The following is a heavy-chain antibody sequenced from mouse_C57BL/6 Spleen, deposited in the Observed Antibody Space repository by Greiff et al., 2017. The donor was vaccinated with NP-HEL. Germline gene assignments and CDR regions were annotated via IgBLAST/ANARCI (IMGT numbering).Heavy chain of an antibody. CDR2: INYDGSST. D-gene: IGHD2-3*01. CDR1: GFTFSDYY. J-gene: IGHJ2*01. CDR3: ARGEGWLLGDY. V-gene: IGHV5-16*01. Sequence: EVMLVESEGGLVQPGSSMKLSCTASGFTFSDYYMAWVRQVPEKGLERVANINYDGSSTYYLDSLKSRFIISRDNAKNILYLQMSSLKSEDTATYYCARGEGWLLGDYWGQGTTLTVSS.